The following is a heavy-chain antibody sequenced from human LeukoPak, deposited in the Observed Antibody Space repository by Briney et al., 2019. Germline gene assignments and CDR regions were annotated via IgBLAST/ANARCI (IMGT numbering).Heavy chain of an antibody. J-gene: IGHJ4*02. Sequence: GGSLRLSCAASGFTFSPYAMHWVRQAPGKGLEWVAHISFDGSYEYYADSAKGRFTISRDNSKNTLYLLMSSLRPDDTGIYYCARGKQLVPDYWGQGTVVTVSS. CDR2: ISFDGSYE. CDR1: GFTFSPYA. V-gene: IGHV3-30*04. D-gene: IGHD6-6*01. CDR3: ARGKQLVPDY.